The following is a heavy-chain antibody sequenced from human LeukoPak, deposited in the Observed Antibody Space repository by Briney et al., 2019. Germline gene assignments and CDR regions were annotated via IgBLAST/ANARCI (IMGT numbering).Heavy chain of an antibody. CDR1: GGSISSSTYY. CDR3: ARGKRLARLFNLFDY. CDR2: IYYGGST. D-gene: IGHD1-1*01. Sequence: SETLSLTCTVSGGSISSSTYYWGWIRQPPGKGLEWIGNIYYGGSTFYNPSLKSRVTISLDTSKNQFSLKLSSVTAADTAVYYCARGKRLARLFNLFDYWGQGTLVTVSS. V-gene: IGHV4-39*07. J-gene: IGHJ4*02.